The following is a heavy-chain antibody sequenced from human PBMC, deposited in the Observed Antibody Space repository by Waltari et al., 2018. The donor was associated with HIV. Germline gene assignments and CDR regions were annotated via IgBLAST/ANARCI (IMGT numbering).Heavy chain of an antibody. V-gene: IGHV3-21*01. CDR3: ATLVSSGWYYFDY. J-gene: IGHJ4*02. CDR1: GFTFSSYS. CDR2: ISSSSSYI. D-gene: IGHD6-19*01. Sequence: EVQLVESGGGLVKPGGSLRLSCAASGFTFSSYSMNWVRRAPGKGLEGVSSISSSSSYINYADSVKGRLTISRDNAKNSLYRQMNSLRAEDTAVYYCATLVSSGWYYFDYWGQGTLVTVSS.